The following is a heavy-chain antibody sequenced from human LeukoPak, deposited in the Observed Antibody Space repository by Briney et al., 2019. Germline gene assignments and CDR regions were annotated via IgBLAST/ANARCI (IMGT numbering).Heavy chain of an antibody. D-gene: IGHD6-6*01. V-gene: IGHV3-30*02. CDR1: GFTYSSYG. Sequence: GGSLRLSCAASGFTYSSYGMHWVRQAPGKGLEWVAFIRYDGSNKYYTDSVKGRFTISRDNSKNTLYLQMNSLRAEDTAVYYCAKDQYSSSYYFDYWGQGTLVTVSS. CDR3: AKDQYSSSYYFDY. CDR2: IRYDGSNK. J-gene: IGHJ4*02.